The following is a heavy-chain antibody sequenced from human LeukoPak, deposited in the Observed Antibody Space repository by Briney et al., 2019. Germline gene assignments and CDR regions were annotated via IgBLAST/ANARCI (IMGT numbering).Heavy chain of an antibody. V-gene: IGHV4-34*01. CDR3: ARVLGYSSRGPYYFDY. J-gene: IGHJ4*02. CDR2: INHSGST. Sequence: SETLSLTCAVYGGSFSGYYWSWIRRPPGKGLEWIGEINHSGSTNYNPSLKSRVTISVDTSKNQFSLKLSSVTAADTAVYYCARVLGYSSRGPYYFDYWGQGTLVTVSS. D-gene: IGHD6-13*01. CDR1: GGSFSGYY.